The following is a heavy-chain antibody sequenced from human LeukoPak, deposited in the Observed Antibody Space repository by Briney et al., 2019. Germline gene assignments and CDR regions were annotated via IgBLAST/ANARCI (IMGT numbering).Heavy chain of an antibody. CDR3: ARAYSSSSYLGY. CDR2: INHSGST. D-gene: IGHD6-6*01. V-gene: IGHV4-34*01. J-gene: IGHJ4*02. CDR1: GGSFSGYY. Sequence: SETLSLTCAVYGGSFSGYYWSWIRQPPGKGLEWIGEINHSGSTNYNPSLKSRVTISVDASKNQFSLKLSSVTAADTAVYYCARAYSSSSYLGYWGQGTLVTVSS.